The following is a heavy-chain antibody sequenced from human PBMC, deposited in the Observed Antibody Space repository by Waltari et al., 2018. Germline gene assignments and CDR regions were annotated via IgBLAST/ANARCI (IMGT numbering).Heavy chain of an antibody. CDR3: ASCTGGNCYYYGFDV. CDR1: GFTFRSSG. V-gene: IGHV3-30*03. J-gene: IGHJ6*02. D-gene: IGHD2-8*02. CDR2: ISADGSRK. Sequence: QVQLVESGGGVVQPGRSLRLSCAASGFTFRSSGMHWVRKTPGRVLEWVASISADGSRKSYADSVNGRFSISRDNSKNSVSLEMNSLRPEDTAVYYCASCTGGNCYYYGFDVWGQGTTVTVSS.